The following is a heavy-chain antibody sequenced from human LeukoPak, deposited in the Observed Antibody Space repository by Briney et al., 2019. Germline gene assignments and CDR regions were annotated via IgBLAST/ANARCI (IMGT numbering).Heavy chain of an antibody. V-gene: IGHV3-23*01. CDR2: IGSGSVDR. J-gene: IGHJ5*01. CDR3: AKRVPLTALDS. D-gene: IGHD3-3*01. CDR1: GFTFDDYA. Sequence: PGGSLRLSCAASGFTFDDYAMHWVRQAPGKGLEWVSVIGSGSVDRHYADTVRGRFDISRDNSKNRLFLQMNSLRVEDSGVYYCAKRVPLTALDSWGQGTLVTVSS.